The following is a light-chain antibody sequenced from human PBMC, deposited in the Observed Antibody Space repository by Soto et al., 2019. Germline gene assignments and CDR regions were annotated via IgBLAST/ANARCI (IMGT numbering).Light chain of an antibody. CDR3: SSYTVSTSYV. V-gene: IGLV2-14*01. CDR2: EVT. Sequence: QSVLTQPASVSGSPGQSITISCTGTSSDVGGYNYVSWYQQHPGKAPKLMIYEVTNRPSGVSNRFSGSQSGNTASLTISGLQAEDEADYYCSSYTVSTSYVFGSGTKLTVL. CDR1: SSDVGGYNY. J-gene: IGLJ1*01.